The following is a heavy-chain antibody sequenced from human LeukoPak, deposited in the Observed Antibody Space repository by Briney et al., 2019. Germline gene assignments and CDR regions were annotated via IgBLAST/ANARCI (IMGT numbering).Heavy chain of an antibody. J-gene: IGHJ4*02. CDR1: GFTVSSNY. D-gene: IGHD6-13*01. CDR3: ARDLAAGGTYPHY. Sequence: GGSLRLSCAAAGFTVSSNYMSWVRQARGKGPEWVSVIYGGGSTYYADSVKGRFTISRDNSKNTLYLQMNSLRAEDTAVYYCARDLAAGGTYPHYWGQGTLVTVSS. V-gene: IGHV3-53*01. CDR2: IYGGGST.